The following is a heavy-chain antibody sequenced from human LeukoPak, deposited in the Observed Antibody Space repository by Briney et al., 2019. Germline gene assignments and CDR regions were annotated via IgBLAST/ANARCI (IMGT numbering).Heavy chain of an antibody. CDR1: GGTFSSYA. Sequence: ASLKVSCKASGGTFSSYALSWVRQAPGQGLEWMGGIIPIFGTANYAQKFQGRVTITTDESTSTAYMERSSLRSEDTAVYYCARAAPKPYSSGWYGFDYWEQGTLVTVSS. CDR3: ARAAPKPYSSGWYGFDY. CDR2: IIPIFGTA. J-gene: IGHJ4*02. D-gene: IGHD6-19*01. V-gene: IGHV1-69*05.